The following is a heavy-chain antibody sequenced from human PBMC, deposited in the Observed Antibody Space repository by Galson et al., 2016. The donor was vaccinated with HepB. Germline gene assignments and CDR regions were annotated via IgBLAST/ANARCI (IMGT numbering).Heavy chain of an antibody. CDR2: IYPGDSDT. CDR1: GYSFANYW. J-gene: IGHJ6*02. CDR3: ARHPKRNTVVPMFKKATYYYYGMDV. Sequence: QSGAEVKKPGESLKISCKGSGYSFANYWIGWVRQMPGKGLEWMGIIYPGDSDTRYSPSFQGQVTISADKSISTAYLQWSSLKASDTAMYYCARHPKRNTVVPMFKKATYYYYGMDVWAQGTTVTVSS. D-gene: IGHD4-23*01. V-gene: IGHV5-51*01.